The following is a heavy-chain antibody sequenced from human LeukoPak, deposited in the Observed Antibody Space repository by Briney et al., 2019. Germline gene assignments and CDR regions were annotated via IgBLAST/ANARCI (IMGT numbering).Heavy chain of an antibody. D-gene: IGHD4-11*01. CDR3: ARDLHYSNYVTGY. CDR2: ISSSSSYI. V-gene: IGHV3-21*01. Sequence: PGGSLRLSCAASGFTFSSYSMNWVRQAPGKGPEWVSSISSSSSYIYYADSVKGRFTISRDNAKNSLYLQMNSLRAEDTAVYYCARDLHYSNYVTGYWGQGTLVTVSS. J-gene: IGHJ4*02. CDR1: GFTFSSYS.